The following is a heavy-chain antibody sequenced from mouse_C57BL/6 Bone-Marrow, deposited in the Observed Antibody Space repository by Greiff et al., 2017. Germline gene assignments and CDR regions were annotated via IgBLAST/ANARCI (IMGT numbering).Heavy chain of an antibody. Sequence: VKLMESGAELVRPGTSVKVSCKASGYAFTNYLIEWVKQRPGQGLEWIGVINPGSGGTNYNEKFKGKATLTADKSSSTAYMQLSSLTSEDSAVYFCARGNYCGSSPWFAYWGQGTLVTVSA. D-gene: IGHD1-1*01. CDR1: GYAFTNYL. CDR3: ARGNYCGSSPWFAY. J-gene: IGHJ3*01. CDR2: INPGSGGT. V-gene: IGHV1-54*01.